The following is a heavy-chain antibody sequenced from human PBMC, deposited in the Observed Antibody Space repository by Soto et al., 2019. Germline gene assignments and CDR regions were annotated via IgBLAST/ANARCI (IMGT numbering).Heavy chain of an antibody. CDR2: ISAYNGNT. D-gene: IGHD3-9*01. V-gene: IGHV1-18*01. Sequence: ASVKVSCKASGYTFTSYGISWVRQAPGQGLEWMGWISAYNGNTNYAQKLQGRVTRTTDTSTRTAYMELRSLRSDDTAVYYCASDILRYFDWLPHNFDYWGQGTLVTVSS. J-gene: IGHJ4*02. CDR1: GYTFTSYG. CDR3: ASDILRYFDWLPHNFDY.